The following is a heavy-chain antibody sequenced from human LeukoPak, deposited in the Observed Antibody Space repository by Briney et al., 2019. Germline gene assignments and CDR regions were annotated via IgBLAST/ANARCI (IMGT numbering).Heavy chain of an antibody. V-gene: IGHV3-48*04. CDR3: ARDGYDYDY. Sequence: GGSLRLSCAASGFTFSSYSMNWVRQAPGKGLEWVSYISSSSSTIYYADSVKGRFTISRDNAKNSLYLQMNSLRAEDTAVYYCARDGYDYDYWGQGTLVTVSS. CDR1: GFTFSSYS. D-gene: IGHD5-12*01. J-gene: IGHJ4*02. CDR2: ISSSSSTI.